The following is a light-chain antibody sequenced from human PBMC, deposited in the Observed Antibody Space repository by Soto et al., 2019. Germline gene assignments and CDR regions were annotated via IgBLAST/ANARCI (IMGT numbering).Light chain of an antibody. J-gene: IGKJ1*01. V-gene: IGKV1-5*01. CDR1: QSISSW. Sequence: DIQMTQSPSTLSASVGDRVTITCRASQSISSWLAWYQQKPVKAPKLLIYDASSLESGVPSRFSGSGSGTEFTITISSLQPDDFATYYCQQYNSFWTFGQGTKVEIK. CDR2: DAS. CDR3: QQYNSFWT.